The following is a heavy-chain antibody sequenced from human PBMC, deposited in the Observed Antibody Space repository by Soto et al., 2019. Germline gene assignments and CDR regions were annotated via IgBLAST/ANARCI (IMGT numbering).Heavy chain of an antibody. CDR3: AREGLSRTTVVTPNWYFDL. J-gene: IGHJ2*01. V-gene: IGHV3-33*01. CDR1: GFTFSSYG. CDR2: IWYDGSNK. Sequence: QVQLVESGGGVVQPGRSLRLSCAASGFTFSSYGMHWVRQAPGKGLEWVAVIWYDGSNKYYADSVKGRFTISRDNSKNTLYLQMNSRRAEDTAVYYCAREGLSRTTVVTPNWYFDLWGRGTLVTVSS. D-gene: IGHD4-17*01.